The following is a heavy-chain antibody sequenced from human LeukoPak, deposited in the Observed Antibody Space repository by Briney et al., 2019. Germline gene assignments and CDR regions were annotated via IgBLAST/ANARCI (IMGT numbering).Heavy chain of an antibody. CDR2: LSGSGYTT. V-gene: IGHV3-23*01. J-gene: IGHJ5*02. CDR1: GFTFSSYA. CDR3: AKEVTENNWFDP. Sequence: GGSLRLSCVASGFTFSSYAMSWVRQAPGKGLEWVSALSGSGYTTYYADSVKGRFTISRDNSKNTLYLQMNSLRAEDTAVYYCAKEVTENNWFDPWGQGTLVSVSS. D-gene: IGHD1-14*01.